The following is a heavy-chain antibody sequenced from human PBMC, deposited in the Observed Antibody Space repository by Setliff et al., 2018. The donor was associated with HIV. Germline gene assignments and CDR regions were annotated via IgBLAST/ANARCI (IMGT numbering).Heavy chain of an antibody. CDR1: GFSFRNSFYN. CDR3: ARHRYSSSINWFDP. D-gene: IGHD6-13*01. Sequence: PSETLSLTCNVSGFSFRNSFYNWGWIRQPPGKGLEWIGTIYYSGTTYYNPSLKSRVTMSIDTSQNQFSLKLTSVTATDTAVYYCARHRYSSSINWFDPWGQGTLVTVS. CDR2: IYYSGTT. J-gene: IGHJ5*02. V-gene: IGHV4-39*01.